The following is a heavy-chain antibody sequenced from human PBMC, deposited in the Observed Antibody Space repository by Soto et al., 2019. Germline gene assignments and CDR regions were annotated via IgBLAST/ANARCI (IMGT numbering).Heavy chain of an antibody. Sequence: GESLKISCVASGFTFSSHGMHWVRQAPGKGLEWVAVVWYDGSNRYYADSVKGRFTISRDNSKNTVYLQMNSLRAEDTAVYYCVRDPNTDYWFDPWGQGTLVTVSS. CDR3: VRDPNTDYWFDP. D-gene: IGHD4-17*01. J-gene: IGHJ5*02. CDR2: VWYDGSNR. CDR1: GFTFSSHG. V-gene: IGHV3-33*01.